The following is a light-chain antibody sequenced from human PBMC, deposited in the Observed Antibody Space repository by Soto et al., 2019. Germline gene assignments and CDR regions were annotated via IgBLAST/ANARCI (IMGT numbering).Light chain of an antibody. Sequence: QSALTQPRSVSGSPGQSVTISCTGTSSDVGDYNYVSWYQQHPGEAPKLLIYAVNMRPSGVPDRFSGSKSGNTASLTISGLQAEDEADYSCCSYAGSYTWVFGGGTKVTVL. V-gene: IGLV2-11*01. CDR1: SSDVGDYNY. CDR2: AVN. J-gene: IGLJ3*02. CDR3: CSYAGSYTWV.